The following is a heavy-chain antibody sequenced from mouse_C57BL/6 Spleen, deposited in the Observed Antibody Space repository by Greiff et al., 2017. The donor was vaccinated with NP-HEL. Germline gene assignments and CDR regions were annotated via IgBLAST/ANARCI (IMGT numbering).Heavy chain of an antibody. Sequence: EVMLVESGGGLVQPGGSLSLSCAASGFTFTDYYMSWVRQPPGKALEWLGFIRNKANGYTTAYNASGKGRFTISRDNSQSILYLQMNALRAEDSATYYCASLITGTSWYFDVWGTGTTVTVSS. D-gene: IGHD4-1*01. CDR3: ASLITGTSWYFDV. CDR2: IRNKANGYTT. J-gene: IGHJ1*03. CDR1: GFTFTDYY. V-gene: IGHV7-3*01.